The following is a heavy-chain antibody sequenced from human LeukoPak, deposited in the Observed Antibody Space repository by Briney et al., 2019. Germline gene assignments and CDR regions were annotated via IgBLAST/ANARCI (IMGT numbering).Heavy chain of an antibody. V-gene: IGHV3-33*06. CDR2: IWYDGSNK. Sequence: GRSLRLSCAASGFTFSSYGMHWVRQAPGKGLEWVAVIWYDGSNKYYADSVKGRFTISRDNSKNTLYLQKNSLRAEDTAVYYCAKDLRDGYNYITGLFDYWGQGTLVTVSS. CDR3: AKDLRDGYNYITGLFDY. J-gene: IGHJ4*02. D-gene: IGHD5-24*01. CDR1: GFTFSSYG.